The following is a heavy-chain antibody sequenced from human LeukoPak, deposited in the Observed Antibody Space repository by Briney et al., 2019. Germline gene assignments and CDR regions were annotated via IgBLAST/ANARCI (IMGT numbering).Heavy chain of an antibody. D-gene: IGHD2-8*02. CDR3: VTYSTGLYKGLEF. V-gene: IGHV3-7*03. J-gene: IGHJ4*02. Sequence: GGSLRLSCAASGFTFTTYWMSWIRQAPGKGLEWVANINQDGTDKYYVDSVKGRFTFSRDNAQNSLYLQMGSLRVEDTAVYYCVTYSTGLYKGLEFWGQGTQVTVSS. CDR2: INQDGTDK. CDR1: GFTFTTYW.